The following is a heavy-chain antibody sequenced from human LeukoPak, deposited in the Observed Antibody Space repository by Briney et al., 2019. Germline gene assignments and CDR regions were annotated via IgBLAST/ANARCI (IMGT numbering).Heavy chain of an antibody. D-gene: IGHD3/OR15-3a*01. CDR3: ASLPPPLFGPYYYYGMDV. V-gene: IGHV3-23*01. J-gene: IGHJ6*02. CDR1: GFTFSSYA. Sequence: GGALRLSCAASGFTFSSYAMSWVRQAPGEGLEWVSAISGSGGSTYYADSVKGRFTISRDNSKNTLYLQMNSLRAEDTAVYYCASLPPPLFGPYYYYGMDVWGQGTTVTVSS. CDR2: ISGSGGST.